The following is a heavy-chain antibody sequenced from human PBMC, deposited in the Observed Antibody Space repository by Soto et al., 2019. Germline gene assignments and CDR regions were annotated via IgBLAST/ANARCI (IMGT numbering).Heavy chain of an antibody. Sequence: ASVKVSCKTSGDSFNDYYIHWVRQAPGQGLEWMGWINPNGGATKYAQKFQGRVTVTRDTSIRTVYMELSSLRSDDTALYYCARESGGATATLDYYYFYMHVWGKGTTVTVSS. J-gene: IGHJ6*03. V-gene: IGHV1-2*02. D-gene: IGHD5-12*01. CDR2: INPNGGAT. CDR3: ARESGGATATLDYYYFYMHV. CDR1: GDSFNDYY.